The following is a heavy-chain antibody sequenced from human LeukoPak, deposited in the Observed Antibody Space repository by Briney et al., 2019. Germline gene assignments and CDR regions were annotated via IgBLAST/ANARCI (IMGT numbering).Heavy chain of an antibody. J-gene: IGHJ4*02. D-gene: IGHD3-10*01. CDR1: GFTVSSNY. CDR2: INSDGSST. Sequence: GGSLRLSCAASGFTVSSNYMSWVRQAPGKGLEWVSRINSDGSSTNYADSVKGRFTISRDNAKNTLHLQMNSLRAEDTAVYYCARGARGSGTASDYWGQGTLVTVSS. CDR3: ARGARGSGTASDY. V-gene: IGHV3-74*01.